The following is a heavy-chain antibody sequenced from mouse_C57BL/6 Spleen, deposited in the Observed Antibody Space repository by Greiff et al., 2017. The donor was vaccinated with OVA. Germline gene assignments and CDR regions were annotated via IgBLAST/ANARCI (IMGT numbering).Heavy chain of an antibody. CDR1: GYTFTSYW. J-gene: IGHJ3*01. Sequence: QVQLQQPGAELVMPGASVKLSCKASGYTFTSYWMHWVKQRPGQGLEWIGEIDPSDSYTNYNQKFKGKSTLTVDKSSSTAYMQLSSLTSEDSEVYYCARRNYDGSWFAYWGQGTLVTVSA. CDR3: ARRNYDGSWFAY. V-gene: IGHV1-69*01. D-gene: IGHD2-3*01. CDR2: IDPSDSYT.